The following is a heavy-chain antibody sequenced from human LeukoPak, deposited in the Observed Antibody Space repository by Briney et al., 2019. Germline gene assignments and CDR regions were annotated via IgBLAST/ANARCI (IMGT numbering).Heavy chain of an antibody. CDR2: INHSGST. CDR3: ARRRAFDY. CDR1: GGSISSYY. J-gene: IGHJ4*02. Sequence: PSETLSLTCTVSGGSISSYYWSWIRQPPGKGLEWIGEINHSGSTDYNPSLKGRVTISVDTSKNQFSLNLSSVTAADTAVYYCARRRAFDYWGQGTLVTVSS. V-gene: IGHV4-34*01.